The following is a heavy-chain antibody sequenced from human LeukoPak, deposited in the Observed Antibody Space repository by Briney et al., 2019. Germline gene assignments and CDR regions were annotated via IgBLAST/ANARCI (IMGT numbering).Heavy chain of an antibody. CDR3: ARETSDGIAAAGTGWFDP. D-gene: IGHD6-13*01. V-gene: IGHV4-30-2*01. CDR2: IYLSGST. CDR1: GGSIGSGGYY. J-gene: IGHJ5*02. Sequence: PSETLSLTCTVSGGSIGSGGYYWSWLRQPPGKGLEWIGDIYLSGSTYYNPSLKSLVTISVDRSKNSFYLKLRSVTAADTAVYDCARETSDGIAAAGTGWFDPWGQGTLVTVSS.